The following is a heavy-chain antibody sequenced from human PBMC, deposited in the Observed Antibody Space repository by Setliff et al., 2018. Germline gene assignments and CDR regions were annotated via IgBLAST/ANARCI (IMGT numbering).Heavy chain of an antibody. Sequence: LRLSCAASGFTFRSYWMSWVRQAPGKGLEWVANIKKDGSIKYYLDSVKGRFTISRDNVKNSLFLQMNSLRAEDTAVYYCVRDLHWGFDYWGLGTLVTVSS. V-gene: IGHV3-7*01. CDR2: IKKDGSIK. J-gene: IGHJ4*02. D-gene: IGHD7-27*01. CDR3: VRDLHWGFDY. CDR1: GFTFRSYW.